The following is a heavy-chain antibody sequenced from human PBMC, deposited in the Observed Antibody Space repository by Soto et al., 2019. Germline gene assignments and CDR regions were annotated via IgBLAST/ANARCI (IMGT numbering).Heavy chain of an antibody. V-gene: IGHV3-9*01. CDR3: VKDKYGGFLESLGWFDP. CDR2: ISWNSGST. Sequence: EVQLVESGGGLVQPGRSLRLSCAASGFTFNDYAMHWVRQVPGKGLEWVSGISWNSGSTGYADSVKGRFTISRDNAKNSLYLQMNSLRPEDTALYYCVKDKYGGFLESLGWFDPWGQGTLVIVSS. D-gene: IGHD3-3*01. J-gene: IGHJ5*02. CDR1: GFTFNDYA.